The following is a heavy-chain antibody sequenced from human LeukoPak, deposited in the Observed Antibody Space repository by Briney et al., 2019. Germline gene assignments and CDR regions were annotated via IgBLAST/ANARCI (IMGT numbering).Heavy chain of an antibody. CDR3: ARVGDYYDSSGYYYD. J-gene: IGHJ4*02. Sequence: ASVKVSCKASGYTFTSYGISWVRQAPGQGLEWMGWISAYNGNTNYAQKLQGRVTMTTDTSTSTAYMELRSLRSDDTAVYYCARVGDYYDSSGYYYDWGQGTLVTVSS. CDR1: GYTFTSYG. D-gene: IGHD3-22*01. V-gene: IGHV1-18*01. CDR2: ISAYNGNT.